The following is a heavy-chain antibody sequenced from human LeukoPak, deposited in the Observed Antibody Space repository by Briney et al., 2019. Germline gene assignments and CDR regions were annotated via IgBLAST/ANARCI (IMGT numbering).Heavy chain of an antibody. V-gene: IGHV3-23*01. CDR2: ISGSGGST. J-gene: IGHJ4*02. CDR1: GFTFDSYG. D-gene: IGHD3-16*01. Sequence: GGTLRLSCAASGFTFDSYGMNWVRQAPGKGLEWVSAISGSGGSTYYADSVKGRFTISRDNSKNTLYLQMNSLRAEDTAVYYCARDSDVPFDYWGQGTLVTVSS. CDR3: ARDSDVPFDY.